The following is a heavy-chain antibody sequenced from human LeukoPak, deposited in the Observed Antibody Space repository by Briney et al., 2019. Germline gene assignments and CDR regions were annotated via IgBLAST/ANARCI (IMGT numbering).Heavy chain of an antibody. CDR1: GFTFSSYA. Sequence: GGSLRLSCAASGFTFSSYAMNWVRQAPGKGLEWVSAISGSGATTFYADSVRGRFAISRDNSKSTLYLQINSLRAEDTAVYYCAKAGNSYGDRFDYWGQGTLVTVSS. CDR3: AKAGNSYGDRFDY. V-gene: IGHV3-23*01. J-gene: IGHJ4*02. D-gene: IGHD5-18*01. CDR2: ISGSGATT.